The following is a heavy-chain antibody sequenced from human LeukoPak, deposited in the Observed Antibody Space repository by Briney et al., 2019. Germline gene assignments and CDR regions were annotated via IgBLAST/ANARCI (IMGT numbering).Heavy chain of an antibody. CDR2: MSPKSANT. V-gene: IGHV1-8*03. D-gene: IGHD3-16*01. Sequence: ASVKVSCKASGYTFTSYGISWVRQAPGRGLEWMGWMSPKSANTGYAQQFQGRVTITRDTSISTAYMELSSLTSEDTAVYYCARTPPRGLIDYWGQGTLVTVSS. J-gene: IGHJ4*02. CDR1: GYTFTSYG. CDR3: ARTPPRGLIDY.